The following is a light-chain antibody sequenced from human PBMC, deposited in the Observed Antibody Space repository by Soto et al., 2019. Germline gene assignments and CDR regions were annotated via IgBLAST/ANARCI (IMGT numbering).Light chain of an antibody. CDR3: QLYGDSPMYT. Sequence: EIVLTQSPGTLSLSPGERATLSCRASQSVSDSSLAWYHQKPVQAPRLLIYGASRRATGIPDTFSGSGSGTDFTLTISRLATADFEVYYCQLYGDSPMYTFGQGTKLEIK. CDR2: GAS. V-gene: IGKV3-20*01. CDR1: QSVSDSS. J-gene: IGKJ2*01.